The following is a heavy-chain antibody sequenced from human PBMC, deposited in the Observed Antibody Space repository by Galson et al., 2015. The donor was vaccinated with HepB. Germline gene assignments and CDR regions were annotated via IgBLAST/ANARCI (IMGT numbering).Heavy chain of an antibody. Sequence: SVKVSCKASGYTFTTYAMNWVRQAPGQGLEWMGWINTNTGNPTYAPGFTGRFVFSLDTSVSTAYLRISSLKTEDTAIYYCARVYCTSTSCYPSLDYWYFDLWAVAPWSLSPQ. J-gene: IGHJ2*01. V-gene: IGHV7-4-1*02. CDR1: GYTFTTYA. CDR2: INTNTGNP. CDR3: ARVYCTSTSCYPSLDYWYFDL. D-gene: IGHD2-2*01.